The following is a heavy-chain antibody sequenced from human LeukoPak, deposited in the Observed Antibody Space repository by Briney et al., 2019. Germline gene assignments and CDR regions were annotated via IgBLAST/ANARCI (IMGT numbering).Heavy chain of an antibody. Sequence: GGSLRLSCAASGFTFSSYSINWVRQAPGKGLEWVSYISSDSSTIYYADSVRGRFTISRDNAKNSLYLQMNSLRAEDTAVYYCARIEGNWGQGTLVTVSS. CDR3: ARIEGN. J-gene: IGHJ4*02. V-gene: IGHV3-48*04. D-gene: IGHD3-10*01. CDR2: ISSDSSTI. CDR1: GFTFSSYS.